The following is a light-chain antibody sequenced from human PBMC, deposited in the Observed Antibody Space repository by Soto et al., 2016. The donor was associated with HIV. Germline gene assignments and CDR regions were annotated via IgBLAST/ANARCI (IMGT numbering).Light chain of an antibody. Sequence: SYDLTQPPSLSVSPGETASITCSGDKLGDKYVCWYQQKPGQSPVMVIYQNDKRPSRIPERFSGSNSGDIATLTISGTQALDEADYYCQTWDGNTAVFGGGTKVTVL. CDR3: QTWDGNTAV. CDR1: KLGDKY. CDR2: QND. J-gene: IGLJ2*01. V-gene: IGLV3-1*01.